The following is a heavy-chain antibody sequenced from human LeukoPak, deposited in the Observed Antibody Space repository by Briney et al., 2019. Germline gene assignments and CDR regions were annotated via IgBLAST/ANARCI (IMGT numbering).Heavy chain of an antibody. V-gene: IGHV1-2*02. D-gene: IGHD6-13*01. CDR1: GYTFTGYY. CDR3: ARVLQQLVRPSYFDC. Sequence: ASVKVSCKASGYTFTGYYMHWVRQAPGQGLEWMGWINPNSGGTNYAQKFQGRVTMTRDTSISTAYMELSRLRSDDTAVYYCARVLQQLVRPSYFDCWGQGTLVTVSS. CDR2: INPNSGGT. J-gene: IGHJ4*02.